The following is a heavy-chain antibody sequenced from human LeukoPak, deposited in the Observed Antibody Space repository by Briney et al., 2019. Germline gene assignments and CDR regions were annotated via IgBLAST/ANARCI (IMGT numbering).Heavy chain of an antibody. CDR1: GFTFSSYG. Sequence: GRSLRLSCAASGFTFSSYGMHWVRQAPGKGLEWVAVIWYDGSNKYHADSVKGRFTISRDNSKNTLYLQMNSLRAEDTAVYYCARDPLTMVRGVIITETRRGYYFDYWGQGTLVTVSS. V-gene: IGHV3-33*01. D-gene: IGHD3-10*01. CDR2: IWYDGSNK. J-gene: IGHJ4*02. CDR3: ARDPLTMVRGVIITETRRGYYFDY.